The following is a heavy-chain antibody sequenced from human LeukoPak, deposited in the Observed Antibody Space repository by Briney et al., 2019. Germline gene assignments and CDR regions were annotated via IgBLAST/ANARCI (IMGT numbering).Heavy chain of an antibody. CDR1: GFTFSSYA. D-gene: IGHD5-18*01. CDR2: ISGSGGST. V-gene: IGHV3-23*01. Sequence: GGSLRLSCAASGFTFSSYAMSWVRQAPGKGLEWVSAISGSGGSTYYADSVKGRFTISRDNSKNTLHLQMNSLRAKDTAVYYCAKGELWSTFDYWGQGTLVTVSS. J-gene: IGHJ4*02. CDR3: AKGELWSTFDY.